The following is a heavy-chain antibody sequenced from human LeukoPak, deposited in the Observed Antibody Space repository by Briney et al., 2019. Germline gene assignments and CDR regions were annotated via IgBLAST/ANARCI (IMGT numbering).Heavy chain of an antibody. CDR2: ISYDGSNK. D-gene: IGHD6-19*01. CDR1: GFAFSDYG. V-gene: IGHV3-30*18. J-gene: IGHJ4*02. Sequence: PGRSLRLSCAASGFAFSDYGMHWVRQAPGKGLEWVAVISYDGSNKYYADSVKGRFTISRDNSKNTGYLQMNSLRGDDTAVYYCAKLTGYSSGWFDYWGQGTLVTVSS. CDR3: AKLTGYSSGWFDY.